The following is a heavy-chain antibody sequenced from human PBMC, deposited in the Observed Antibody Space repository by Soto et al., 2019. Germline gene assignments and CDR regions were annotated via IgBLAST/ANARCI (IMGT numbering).Heavy chain of an antibody. V-gene: IGHV3-30-3*01. CDR1: GFTFSSYA. CDR2: ISYDGSNK. Sequence: QVQLVESGGGVVQPGRSLRLSCAASGFTFSSYAMHWVCQAPGKGLEWVAVISYDGSNKYYADSVKGRFTISRDNSKNTLYLQMNSLRAEDTAVYYCARSIAAAEDAFDIWGQGTMVTVSS. D-gene: IGHD6-13*01. CDR3: ARSIAAAEDAFDI. J-gene: IGHJ3*02.